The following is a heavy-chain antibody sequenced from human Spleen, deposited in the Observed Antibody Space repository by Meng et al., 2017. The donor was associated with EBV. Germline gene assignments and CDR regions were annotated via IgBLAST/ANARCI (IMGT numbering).Heavy chain of an antibody. CDR3: ARGYCSSITCYDYFVY. V-gene: IGHV4-4*02. Sequence: ELLQGPCPRLGKPSVTLSLTRAAPGGSIGTDYRGNWGRQPPGKGLEWIGEIYHSESTNYNPSLKSRVTISVDKSKNQFSLNLSSVTAADTAVYYCARGYCSSITCYDYFVYWGQGILVTVSS. D-gene: IGHD2-2*01. CDR1: GGSIGTDYR. CDR2: IYHSEST. J-gene: IGHJ4*02.